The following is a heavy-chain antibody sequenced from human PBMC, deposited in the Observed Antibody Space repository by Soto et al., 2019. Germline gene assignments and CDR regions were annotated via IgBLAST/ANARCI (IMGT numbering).Heavy chain of an antibody. V-gene: IGHV3-33*01. CDR1: GFTFSSYG. J-gene: IGHJ5*02. CDR2: IWYDGSNK. CDR3: ARWSYSSSWGPRTGWFDP. Sequence: PGGSLRLSCAASGFTFSSYGMHWVRQAPGKGLEWVAVIWYDGSNKYYADSVKGRFTISRDNSKNTLYLQMNSLRAEDTAVYYCARWSYSSSWGPRTGWFDPWGQGTLVTSPQ. D-gene: IGHD6-13*01.